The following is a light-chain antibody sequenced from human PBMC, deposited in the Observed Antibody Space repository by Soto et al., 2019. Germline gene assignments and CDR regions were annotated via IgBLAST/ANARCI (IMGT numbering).Light chain of an antibody. CDR1: SSNIGAGYD. Sequence: QLVLTQPPSVSGAPGQRVTISCTGSSSNIGAGYDVHWYHQLPGTAPKLLIYGNNNRPSGVPDRFSGSRSGTSASLAITGLQAADEADYYCQSYYSSLSVWVFGGGTKLTVL. CDR2: GNN. V-gene: IGLV1-40*01. CDR3: QSYYSSLSVWV. J-gene: IGLJ3*02.